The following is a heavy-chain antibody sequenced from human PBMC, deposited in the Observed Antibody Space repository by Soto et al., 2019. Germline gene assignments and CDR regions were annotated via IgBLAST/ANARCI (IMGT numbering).Heavy chain of an antibody. V-gene: IGHV4-31*03. J-gene: IGHJ4*02. Sequence: QVHLQESGPGLVKPSQTLSLTCTVSGASISSGGYYWSWFRQHPGKGLEWIGYIYYTGTTDYNPYLNRRVNISIATSETQFSLHLSSVTAADTAVYYCARGAYGDYAYWGQGTLVTVSS. CDR3: ARGAYGDYAY. CDR1: GASISSGGYY. CDR2: IYYTGTT. D-gene: IGHD4-17*01.